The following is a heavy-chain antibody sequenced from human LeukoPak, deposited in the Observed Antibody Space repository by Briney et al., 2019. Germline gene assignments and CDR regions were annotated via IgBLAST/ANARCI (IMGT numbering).Heavy chain of an antibody. Sequence: PSQTLSLTCTVSGGSISSGGYYWSWIRQPPGKGLEWIGYIYYSGSTNYNPSLKSRVTISVDTSKNQFSLKLSSVTAADTAVYYCARVRDVRNVRVYYFDYWGQGTLVTVSS. CDR3: ARVRDVRNVRVYYFDY. V-gene: IGHV4-61*08. CDR2: IYYSGST. J-gene: IGHJ4*02. CDR1: GGSISSGGYY. D-gene: IGHD6-13*01.